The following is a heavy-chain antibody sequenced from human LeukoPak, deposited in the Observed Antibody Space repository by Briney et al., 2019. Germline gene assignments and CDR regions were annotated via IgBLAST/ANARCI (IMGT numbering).Heavy chain of an antibody. CDR2: FYTNTGNP. CDR3: ARSVSLSSSSAGDY. D-gene: IGHD6-6*01. V-gene: IGHV7-4-1*02. CDR1: GYTFTGYY. J-gene: IGHJ4*02. Sequence: GASVRVSCKASGYTFTGYYMHWVRQAPGQGLEWMGWFYTNTGNPTYAQGFTGRSVFSLDTSVSTAYLQISSLKAEDTAVYYCARSVSLSSSSAGDYWGQGTLVTVSS.